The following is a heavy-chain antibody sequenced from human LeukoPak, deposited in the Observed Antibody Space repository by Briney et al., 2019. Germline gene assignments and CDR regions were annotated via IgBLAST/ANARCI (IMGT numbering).Heavy chain of an antibody. J-gene: IGHJ4*02. CDR1: GGSISSGGYS. D-gene: IGHD5-12*01. V-gene: IGHV4-30-2*01. CDR3: AATIQDIDY. CDR2: IYHSGST. Sequence: SETLSLTCAVSGGSISSGGYSWSWIRQPPGKGLEWIGYIYHSGSTYYNPSLKSRVTISVDTSKNQFSLKLSSVTAADTAVYYCAATIQDIDYWGQGTLVTVSS.